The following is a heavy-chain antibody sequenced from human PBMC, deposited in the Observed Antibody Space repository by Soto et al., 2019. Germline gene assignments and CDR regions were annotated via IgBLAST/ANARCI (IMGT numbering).Heavy chain of an antibody. V-gene: IGHV4-39*02. CDR3: ARDEGLLCTGNSCYYGFDP. CDR2: IYYSGST. D-gene: IGHD5-12*01. J-gene: IGHJ5*02. CDR1: GGSISSSSYY. Sequence: PSETLSLTCTVSGGSISSSSYYWGWIRHPPGKGLEWIGSIYYSGSTYYNPSLKSRVTISRDTSASTAYMELTSLRSEDTAVYYCARDEGLLCTGNSCYYGFDPWGQGTLVTVSS.